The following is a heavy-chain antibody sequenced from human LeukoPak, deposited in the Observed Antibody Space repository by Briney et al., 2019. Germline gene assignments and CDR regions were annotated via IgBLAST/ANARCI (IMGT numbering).Heavy chain of an antibody. D-gene: IGHD1-1*01. CDR2: INDSGGNT. CDR1: GFTSSNYA. J-gene: IGHJ4*02. V-gene: IGHV3-23*01. Sequence: GGSLRLSCAASGFTSSNYAMNWVRQAPGKGLEWVSVINDSGGNTFYADSVKGRFTISRDNSKNTLYLQMSSLRVEDTAVYYCARSLKWNLVGFDYWGQGTLVTVSS. CDR3: ARSLKWNLVGFDY.